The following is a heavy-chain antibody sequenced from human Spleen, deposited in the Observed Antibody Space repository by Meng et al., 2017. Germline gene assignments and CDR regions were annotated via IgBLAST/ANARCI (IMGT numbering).Heavy chain of an antibody. CDR2: ISSDSRYI. V-gene: IGHV3-21*01. D-gene: IGHD2-15*01. J-gene: IGHJ4*02. CDR3: TRFETVGVATGDF. Sequence: EVQLVESGGGLFTPGGSLRLSCAASGFTFRNYSMNWVRQAPGKGLEWVSSISSDSRYIFYADSVKGRFTISRDNAKNSLYLQMNSLSPEDTAVFYCTRFETVGVATGDFWGQGTLVTVSS. CDR1: GFTFRNYS.